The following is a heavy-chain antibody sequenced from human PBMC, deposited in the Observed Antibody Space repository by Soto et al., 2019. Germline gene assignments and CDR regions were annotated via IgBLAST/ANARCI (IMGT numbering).Heavy chain of an antibody. CDR1: GGSFSGYY. D-gene: IGHD6-13*01. J-gene: IGHJ4*02. CDR2: INHSGST. V-gene: IGHV4-34*01. CDR3: ARTYSSSWSPFEY. Sequence: QVQLQQWGAGLLKPSETLSLTCAVYGGSFSGYYWSWIRQPPGKGLEWIGEINHSGSTNYNPSLKSRVTISVDTSKNHFSLKLSSVTAADTAVYYCARTYSSSWSPFEYWGQGTLVTVSS.